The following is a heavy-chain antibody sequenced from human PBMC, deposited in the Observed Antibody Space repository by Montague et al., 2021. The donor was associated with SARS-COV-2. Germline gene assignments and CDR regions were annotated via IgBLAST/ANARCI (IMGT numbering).Heavy chain of an antibody. CDR2: IYTSGST. CDR1: GGSISSGSYY. Sequence: TRSLTCTVSGGSISSGSYYWSWIRQPAGKGLEWIGRIYTSGSTNYNPSLKSRVTISVDTSKNQFSLKLSSVTAADTAVYYCARVPPYYYDSSGYYSGAFDIWGQGTMVTVSS. D-gene: IGHD3-22*01. CDR3: ARVPPYYYDSSGYYSGAFDI. V-gene: IGHV4-61*02. J-gene: IGHJ3*02.